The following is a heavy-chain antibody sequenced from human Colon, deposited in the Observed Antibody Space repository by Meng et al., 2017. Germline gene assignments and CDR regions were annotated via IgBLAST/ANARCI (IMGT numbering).Heavy chain of an antibody. CDR1: GGSVSSAGYQ. Sequence: QLHLPQSGPGLVMPSETLSLICSVSGGSVSSAGYQWSWIRQPPGKGLEWIGYASTNYNPSLKSRVTISVDTSKNQFSLRLTSVTAADTAVYYCARDHMGSLDYWGQGILVTVSS. D-gene: IGHD1-26*01. CDR3: ARDHMGSLDY. V-gene: IGHV4-61*08. J-gene: IGHJ4*02. CDR2: AST.